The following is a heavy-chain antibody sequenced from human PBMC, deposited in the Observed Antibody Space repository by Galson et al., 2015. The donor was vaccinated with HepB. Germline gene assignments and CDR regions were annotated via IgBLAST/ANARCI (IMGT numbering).Heavy chain of an antibody. CDR2: INAGNGNT. Sequence: SVKVSCKASGYTFTSYAMHWVRQAPGQRLEWMGWINAGNGNTKYSQKFQGRVTITRDTSASTAYMELSSLRSEDTAVCYCARVGEGSGWYTGWGQGTLVTVSS. D-gene: IGHD6-19*01. J-gene: IGHJ4*02. V-gene: IGHV1-3*01. CDR1: GYTFTSYA. CDR3: ARVGEGSGWYTG.